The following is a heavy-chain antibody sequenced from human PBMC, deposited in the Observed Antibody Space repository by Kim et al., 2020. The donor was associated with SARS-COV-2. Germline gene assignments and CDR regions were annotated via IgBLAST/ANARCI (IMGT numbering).Heavy chain of an antibody. V-gene: IGHV1-3*01. J-gene: IGHJ4*02. CDR2: GNDNT. D-gene: IGHD3-3*01. Sequence: GNDNTKYSQKFQGRVAITRDTSASTAYMELSSLRSEDTAVYYCAREGSGYWGQGTLVTVSS. CDR3: AREGSGY.